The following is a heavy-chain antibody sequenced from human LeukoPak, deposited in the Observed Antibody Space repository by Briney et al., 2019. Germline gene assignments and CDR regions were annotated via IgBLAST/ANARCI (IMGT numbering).Heavy chain of an antibody. CDR2: IYSGGST. D-gene: IGHD3-22*01. CDR1: GFTFSSYE. V-gene: IGHV3-53*01. J-gene: IGHJ1*01. CDR3: ARQDRYRYYYDSSGHISH. Sequence: GGSLRLSCAASGFTFSSYEMNWVRQAPGKGLQWVSVIYSGGSTYYADSVKGRFTISRDNSKNTLYLQMNSLRAEDTAVYYCARQDRYRYYYDSSGHISHWGQGTLVTVSS.